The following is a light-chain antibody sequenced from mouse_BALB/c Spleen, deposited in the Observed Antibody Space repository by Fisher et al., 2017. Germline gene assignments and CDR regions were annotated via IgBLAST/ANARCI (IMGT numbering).Light chain of an antibody. CDR2: DTS. V-gene: IGKV4-59*01. CDR3: QQYHSYPPMLT. Sequence: IVITQTPALMSASPGEKVTMTCSASSSVSYMHWYQQKSGTSPKRWIYDTSKLASGVPVRFSGSGSGTSYSLTISSMEAEDAATYYCQQYHSYPPMLTFGAGTKLELK. J-gene: IGKJ5*01. CDR1: SSVSY.